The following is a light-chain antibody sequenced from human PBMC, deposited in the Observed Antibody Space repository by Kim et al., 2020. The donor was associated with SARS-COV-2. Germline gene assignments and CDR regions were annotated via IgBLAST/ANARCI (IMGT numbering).Light chain of an antibody. Sequence: QSALTQPASVSGSPGQSIIISCTGTSSDVGGYNYVSWYQQHPGKAPKLMIYDVSNRPSGVSNRFSGSKSGNTASLTISGLQAEDEADYYCTSYTSSNTVLFGGGTQLTVL. CDR3: TSYTSSNTVL. CDR2: DVS. J-gene: IGLJ2*01. CDR1: SSDVGGYNY. V-gene: IGLV2-14*03.